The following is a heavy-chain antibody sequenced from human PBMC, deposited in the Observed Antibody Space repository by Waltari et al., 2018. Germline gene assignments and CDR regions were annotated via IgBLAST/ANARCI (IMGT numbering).Heavy chain of an antibody. J-gene: IGHJ4*02. CDR1: GFTFSSYS. CDR3: ARVRLDCSSTSCYTNYFDY. CDR2: ISSSSSTI. D-gene: IGHD2-2*02. Sequence: EVQLVESGGGLVQPGGSLRLSCAASGFTFSSYSMNWVRQAPGKGLEWVSYISSSSSTIYYADSVKGRFTISRDNAKNSLYLQMNSLRADDTAVYYCARVRLDCSSTSCYTNYFDYWGQGTLVTVSS. V-gene: IGHV3-48*04.